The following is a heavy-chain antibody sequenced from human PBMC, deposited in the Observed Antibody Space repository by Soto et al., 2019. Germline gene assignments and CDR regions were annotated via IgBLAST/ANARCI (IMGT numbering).Heavy chain of an antibody. V-gene: IGHV4-34*01. Sequence: QVQLQQWGAGLLRPSETLSLTCAISGGPFGGYYWSWIRQPPGKGLEWIGEINHSGSATYNPSLTSRVTISLDRSNNQSSLKMNSATAADTAVYYCATDGGGRNYYSYGMDVWGRGTTVTVSS. CDR3: ATDGGGRNYYSYGMDV. CDR2: INHSGSA. CDR1: GGPFGGYY. J-gene: IGHJ6*02. D-gene: IGHD3-10*01.